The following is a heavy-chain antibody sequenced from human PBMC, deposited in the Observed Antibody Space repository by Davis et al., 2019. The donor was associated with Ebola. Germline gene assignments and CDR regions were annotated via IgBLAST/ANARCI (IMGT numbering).Heavy chain of an antibody. J-gene: IGHJ6*04. D-gene: IGHD3-3*01. V-gene: IGHV4-61*08. CDR1: GSSISSGDFF. CDR2: IYYSGST. CDR3: ARGALRSGMDV. Sequence: MPSETLSLTCTVSGSSISSGDFFWGWIRQPPGKGLEWIGYIYYSGSTNYNPSLKSRVTISVDTSKNQFSLKLSSVTAADTAVYYCARGALRSGMDVWGKGTTVTVSS.